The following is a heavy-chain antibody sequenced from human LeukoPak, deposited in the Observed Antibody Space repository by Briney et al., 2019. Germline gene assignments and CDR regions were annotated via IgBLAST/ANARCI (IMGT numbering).Heavy chain of an antibody. V-gene: IGHV3-15*01. CDR3: TTARGYCSGGSCSFVDY. D-gene: IGHD2-15*01. Sequence: NPGGSLRVSCAASGFTFTNAWMSWVRQAPGKGLEWVGRIKSKTDGGTTDYAAPVKGRFTISRDDSKNSLYLQMNSLKTEDTAVYYSTTARGYCSGGSCSFVDYWGQGTLVTVSS. CDR2: IKSKTDGGTT. J-gene: IGHJ4*02. CDR1: GFTFTNAW.